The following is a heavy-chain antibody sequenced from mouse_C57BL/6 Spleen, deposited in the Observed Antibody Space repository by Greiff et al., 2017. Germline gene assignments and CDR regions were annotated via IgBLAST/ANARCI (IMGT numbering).Heavy chain of an antibody. CDR2: IDPENGDT. J-gene: IGHJ1*03. V-gene: IGHV14-4*01. CDR3: TTPGYFDV. CDR1: GFNIKDDY. Sequence: EVQRVESGAELVRPGASVKLSCTASGFNIKDDYMHWVKQRPEQGLEWIGWIDPENGDTEYASKFQGKSTITADTSSNTAYLQLSSLTSEDTAVYYCTTPGYFDVWGTGTTVTVSS.